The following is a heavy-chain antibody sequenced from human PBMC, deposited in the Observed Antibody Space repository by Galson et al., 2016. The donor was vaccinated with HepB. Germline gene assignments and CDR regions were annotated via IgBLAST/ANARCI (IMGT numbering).Heavy chain of an antibody. D-gene: IGHD3-10*01. CDR3: GSGEDSYYYGMDV. CDR2: ISTTTRYT. J-gene: IGHJ6*02. Sequence: VSSISTTTRYTYYADSVKGRFTISRDNSKNSLYLQMNSLRAEDTAVYYCGSGEDSYYYGMDVWGQGTTVTVSS. V-gene: IGHV3-21*01.